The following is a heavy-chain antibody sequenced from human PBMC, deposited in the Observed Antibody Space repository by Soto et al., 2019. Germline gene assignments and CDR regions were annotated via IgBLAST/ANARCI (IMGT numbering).Heavy chain of an antibody. CDR1: GFTFSSYA. CDR2: ISGSGGST. J-gene: IGHJ4*02. V-gene: IGHV3-23*01. CDR3: AKGSSNPRYKRVGFDY. Sequence: GGSLRLSCAASGFTFSSYAMSWVRQAPGKGLEWVSAISGSGGSTYYADSVKGRFTISRDNSKNTLYLQMNSLRAEDTAVYYCAKGSSNPRYKRVGFDYWGQGTLVTVSS. D-gene: IGHD6-13*01.